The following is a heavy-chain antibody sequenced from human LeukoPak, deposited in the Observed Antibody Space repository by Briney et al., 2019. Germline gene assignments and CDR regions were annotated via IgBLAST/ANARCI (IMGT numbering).Heavy chain of an antibody. Sequence: SGTLSLTCAVYGESFSGYYWSWIRQPPGKGLEWIGEINHSGSTNYNPSLKSRVTISVDTSKNQFSLKLSSVTAADTAVYYCARGSRLVPDYWGQGTLVTVSS. CDR1: GESFSGYY. D-gene: IGHD3-9*01. CDR3: ARGSRLVPDY. CDR2: INHSGST. V-gene: IGHV4-34*01. J-gene: IGHJ4*02.